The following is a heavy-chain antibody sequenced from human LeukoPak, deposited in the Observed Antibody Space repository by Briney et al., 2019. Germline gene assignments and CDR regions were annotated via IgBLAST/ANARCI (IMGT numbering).Heavy chain of an antibody. CDR2: IRFDGSNN. D-gene: IGHD3-22*01. J-gene: IGHJ4*02. V-gene: IGHV3-30*02. Sequence: GGSLRLSCAASGFTFTNYDMHWVRQAPGKGLEWVAFIRFDGSNNYYAESVKGRFTISRDNSKDTLYLQMNSLRAEDTAVYYCANDYYDSSGYYDYWGQGTLVTVSS. CDR1: GFTFTNYD. CDR3: ANDYYDSSGYYDY.